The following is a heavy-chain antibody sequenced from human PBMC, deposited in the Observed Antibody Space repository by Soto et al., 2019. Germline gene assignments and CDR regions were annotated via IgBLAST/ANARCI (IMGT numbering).Heavy chain of an antibody. Sequence: SETLSLTCTVSGGSINSGGYYWSWIRQHPGKGLEWIGYIYYSGSTYYNPSLKSRVTISVDTSKNQFSLKLSSVTAADTAVYYCARESGQQQAFKYYYYGMDVWGQGTTVTVSS. V-gene: IGHV4-31*03. J-gene: IGHJ6*02. D-gene: IGHD6-13*01. CDR2: IYYSGST. CDR1: GGSINSGGYY. CDR3: ARESGQQQAFKYYYYGMDV.